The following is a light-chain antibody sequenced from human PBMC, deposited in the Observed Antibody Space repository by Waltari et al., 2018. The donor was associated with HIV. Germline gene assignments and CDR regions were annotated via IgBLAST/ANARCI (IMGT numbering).Light chain of an antibody. V-gene: IGLV1-47*01. J-gene: IGLJ3*02. CDR2: RND. CDR1: NSNIGNNF. CDR3: AAWDDSLSVWM. Sequence: QSVLTQPPSASATPGQRVTISCSGSNSNIGNNFVFLYQQLPGTAPKLLISRNDQRPSEVPDRFSGSKSGTSASLAISGLRSEDEADYYCAAWDDSLSVWMFGGGTKLTVL.